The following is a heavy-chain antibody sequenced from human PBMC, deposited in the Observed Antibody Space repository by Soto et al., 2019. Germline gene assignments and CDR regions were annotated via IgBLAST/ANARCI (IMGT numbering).Heavy chain of an antibody. CDR1: GFTFSSYA. V-gene: IGHV3-64*01. CDR3: GRGGGFDDYGDSVPHTPPDY. Sequence: GGSLRLSCAASGFTFSSYAMHWVRQAPGKGLEYVSAISSNGGSTYYANSVKGRFTISRDNSKNTLYLQMGSRRAEDMAVYYCGRGGGFDDYGDSVPHTPPDYWGQGTLVTVSS. J-gene: IGHJ4*02. CDR2: ISSNGGST. D-gene: IGHD4-17*01.